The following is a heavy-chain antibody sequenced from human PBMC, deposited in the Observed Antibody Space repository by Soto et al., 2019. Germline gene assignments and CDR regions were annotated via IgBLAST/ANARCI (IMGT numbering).Heavy chain of an antibody. D-gene: IGHD4-17*01. CDR3: ARDLYYGDDYYYYYMDV. Sequence: GASVKVSCKASGYTFTSYDINWVRQATGQGLERMGWMNPGNGNTKYSPKFQGRVTITRDTSASTAYMELSSLRSEDTAVYYCARDLYYGDDYYYYYMDVWGKGTTVTVSS. V-gene: IGHV1-3*01. CDR1: GYTFTSYD. J-gene: IGHJ6*03. CDR2: MNPGNGNT.